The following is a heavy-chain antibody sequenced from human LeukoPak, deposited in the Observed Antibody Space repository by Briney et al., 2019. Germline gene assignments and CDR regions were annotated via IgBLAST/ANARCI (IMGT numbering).Heavy chain of an antibody. CDR3: ARAVGTGEYGLDV. V-gene: IGHV3-7*04. J-gene: IGHJ6*02. CDR2: IKEDGSER. CDR1: GLTFSSYW. D-gene: IGHD7-27*01. Sequence: GGSLRLSCAASGLTFSSYWMSWARQAPGKGLEWVANIKEDGSERHYVDSMKGRFTISRDNAENSLYLQMNSLRAEDTAVYYCARAVGTGEYGLDVCGQGATLADSS.